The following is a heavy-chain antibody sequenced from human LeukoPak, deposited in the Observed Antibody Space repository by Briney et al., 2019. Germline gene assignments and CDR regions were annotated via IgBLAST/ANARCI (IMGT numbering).Heavy chain of an antibody. CDR3: ARGPQRGYDYSSHNYFYHYYMDV. V-gene: IGHV4-59*01. D-gene: IGHD5-12*01. J-gene: IGHJ6*03. Sequence: PSETLSLTCTVSGGSISAYYWSWIRQPPGKGLEWIGYIYHTGSSSSNPSLKSRVTVSIDTSKNQCSLKLKSVTAADTAVYYCARGPQRGYDYSSHNYFYHYYMDVWGRGTTVTVSS. CDR2: IYHTGSS. CDR1: GGSISAYY.